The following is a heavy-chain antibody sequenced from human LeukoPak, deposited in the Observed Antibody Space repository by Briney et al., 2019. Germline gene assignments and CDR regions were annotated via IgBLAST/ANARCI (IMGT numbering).Heavy chain of an antibody. CDR1: GGTFSSYT. J-gene: IGHJ4*02. CDR3: ARDKREYCSGGSCYPEYYFDY. Sequence: SVKVSCKASGGTFSSYTISWVRQAPGQGLEWMGGIIPIFGTANYAQKFQGRVTITTDESTSTAYMELSSLRSDDTAVYYCARDKREYCSGGSCYPEYYFDYWGQGTLVTVSS. CDR2: IIPIFGTA. V-gene: IGHV1-69*05. D-gene: IGHD2-15*01.